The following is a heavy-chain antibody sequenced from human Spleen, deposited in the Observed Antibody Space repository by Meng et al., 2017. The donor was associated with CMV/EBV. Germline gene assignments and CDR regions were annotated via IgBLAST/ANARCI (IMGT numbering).Heavy chain of an antibody. J-gene: IGHJ4*02. CDR3: AKDQWDYYDSSGEMSN. V-gene: IGHV3-23*01. D-gene: IGHD3-22*01. CDR1: GFPFSRHS. Sequence: GESLKISCTASGFPFSRHSMSWVRQAPGKGLEWVSNIGECTTCIYCADSVKGRFTISRDNSKNTLYLQMNSLRAEDTAVYYCAKDQWDYYDSSGEMSNWGQGTLVTVSS. CDR2: IGECTTCI.